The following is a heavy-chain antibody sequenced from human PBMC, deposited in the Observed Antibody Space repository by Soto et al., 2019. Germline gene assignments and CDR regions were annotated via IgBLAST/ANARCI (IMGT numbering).Heavy chain of an antibody. D-gene: IGHD3-16*01. CDR2: INHSGST. J-gene: IGHJ4*02. Sequence: GGSFSGYYWSWIRQPPGKGLEWIGEINHSGSTNYNPSLKSRVTISVDTSKNQFSLKLSSVTAADTAVYYCARVAHYDYVWGSPRGTYFDYWGQGTLVTVSS. CDR1: GGSFSGYY. CDR3: ARVAHYDYVWGSPRGTYFDY. V-gene: IGHV4-34*01.